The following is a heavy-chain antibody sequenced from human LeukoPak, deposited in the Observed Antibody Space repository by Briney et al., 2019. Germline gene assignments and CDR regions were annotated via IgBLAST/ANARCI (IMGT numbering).Heavy chain of an antibody. CDR3: AKRSCSSTSCSYFDY. J-gene: IGHJ4*02. CDR1: GFTFSSNW. D-gene: IGHD2-2*01. Sequence: GSLRLSCAASGFTFSSNWMSWVRQAPGKGLEWVSAISGSGGSTNYADSVKGRFTISRDNSKNTLYLQMNSLRAEDTAVYYCAKRSCSSTSCSYFDYWGQGTLVTVSS. V-gene: IGHV3-23*01. CDR2: ISGSGGST.